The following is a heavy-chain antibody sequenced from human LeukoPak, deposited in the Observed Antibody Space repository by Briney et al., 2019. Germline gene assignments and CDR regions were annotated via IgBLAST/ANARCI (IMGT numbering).Heavy chain of an antibody. CDR3: ARVPRKYNWFDP. Sequence: ASVKVSCKASGGTFSSYAISWVRQAPGQGVEWMGWMNPNSGNTGYAQKFQGRVTMTRNTSISTAYMELSSLRSEDTAVYYCARVPRKYNWFDPWGQGTLVTVSS. CDR1: GGTFSSYA. CDR2: MNPNSGNT. J-gene: IGHJ5*02. V-gene: IGHV1-8*02. D-gene: IGHD1-14*01.